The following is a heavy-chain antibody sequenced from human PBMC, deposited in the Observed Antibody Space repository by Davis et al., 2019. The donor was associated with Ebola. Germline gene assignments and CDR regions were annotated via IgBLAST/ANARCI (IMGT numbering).Heavy chain of an antibody. CDR2: MYYSGST. CDR3: ARLVSGASSHWYFDL. Sequence: MPSETLSLTCTVSGGSISTSSSASYYWGWIRQPPGKGLEWIGNMYYSGSTYYNPSLKRRVTISVDTSKNQFSLKLSSVTAADTAVYYCARLVSGASSHWYFDLWGRGTLVTVSS. CDR1: GGSISTSSSASYY. J-gene: IGHJ2*01. V-gene: IGHV4-39*01. D-gene: IGHD2-15*01.